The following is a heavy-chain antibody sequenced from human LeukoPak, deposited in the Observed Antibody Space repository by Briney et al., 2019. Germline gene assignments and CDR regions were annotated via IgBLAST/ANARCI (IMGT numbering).Heavy chain of an antibody. J-gene: IGHJ4*02. V-gene: IGHV3-15*01. CDR3: TKLILAAVDTGDY. CDR1: GFTFSSAW. CDR2: IKSKTDSGTT. Sequence: PGGSLRLSCAASGFTFSSAWMSWVRQAPGKGLEWVGRIKSKTDSGTTDYAAPVKGRFTISRDDSKNTLYLQMNSLKTEDTAVYYCTKLILAAVDTGDYWGQGTLVTVSS. D-gene: IGHD6-13*01.